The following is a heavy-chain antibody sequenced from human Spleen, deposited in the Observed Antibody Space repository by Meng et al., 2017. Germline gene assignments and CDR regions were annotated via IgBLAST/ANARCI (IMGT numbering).Heavy chain of an antibody. D-gene: IGHD1-26*01. Sequence: GGSLRLSCVASGFTFSTYAMSWVRQAPGKGLEGVSGVRGSGGSTYYADSVKGRFTISRDNSKNMLSLQMNSLRVEDTAVYYCVKGYRIVEASQFDFWGQGTVVTVSS. CDR1: GFTFSTYA. V-gene: IGHV3-23*01. J-gene: IGHJ4*02. CDR2: VRGSGGST. CDR3: VKGYRIVEASQFDF.